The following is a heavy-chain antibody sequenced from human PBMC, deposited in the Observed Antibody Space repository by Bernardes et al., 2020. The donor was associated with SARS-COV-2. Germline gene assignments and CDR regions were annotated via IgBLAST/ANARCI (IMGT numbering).Heavy chain of an antibody. D-gene: IGHD4-17*01. CDR3: ARRRYGDFGVDV. J-gene: IGHJ6*02. CDR2: IYPGYSDT. V-gene: IGHV5-51*01. Sequence: GESLQISCKGSDYTFTNYWIGWVRQMPGKGLEWMGIIYPGYSDTKYSPSFQGRVTISADKSVNTAYLQWSSLKASDTAIYYCARRRYGDFGVDVWGQGTTVTVSS. CDR1: DYTFTNYW.